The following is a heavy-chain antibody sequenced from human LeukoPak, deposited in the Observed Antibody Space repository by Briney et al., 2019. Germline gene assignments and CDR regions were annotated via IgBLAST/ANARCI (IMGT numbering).Heavy chain of an antibody. CDR3: ARGGWWELLPGRDYCDH. D-gene: IGHD1-26*01. CDR1: GYTFTDYY. Sequence: ASVKVSCKASGYTFTDYYIHWVRQATGQGLDWMGWINPKSGATKSAKKFQGRVTVTRDSSISTVYLELSSLTSDDTAVYYCARGGWWELLPGRDYCDHWGQGTLVPVSS. V-gene: IGHV1-2*02. J-gene: IGHJ4*02. CDR2: INPKSGAT.